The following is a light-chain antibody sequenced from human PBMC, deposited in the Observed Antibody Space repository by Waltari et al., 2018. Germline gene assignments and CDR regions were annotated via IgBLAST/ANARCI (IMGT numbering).Light chain of an antibody. CDR2: VKSEGSD. J-gene: IGLJ3*02. Sequence: QLVLTQSPSASASLGATVKLTCTLDSVHRRNGSTLLQQQPEKGPRYLMRVKSEGSDSKGDEIPDRFSGSSSGAERYLTLSSLQSEDEADYYCQTGGHGTWVFGGGTKLTVL. CDR3: QTGGHGTWV. CDR1: SVHRRNG. V-gene: IGLV4-69*01.